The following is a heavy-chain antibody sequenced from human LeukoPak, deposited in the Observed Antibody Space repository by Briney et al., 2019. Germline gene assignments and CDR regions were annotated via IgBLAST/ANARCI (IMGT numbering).Heavy chain of an antibody. J-gene: IGHJ4*02. Sequence: GGSLRLSCAASGFTFSDYGIHLVRQAPGKGLEWVAVISYDGNNRYYADSVKGRFAISRDNSKKTLYLQMNSLRAEDTAVYYCTRGGGGSFPHYWGQGTLVTVSS. V-gene: IGHV3-30*03. CDR1: GFTFSDYG. CDR2: ISYDGNNR. CDR3: TRGGGGSFPHY. D-gene: IGHD2-21*01.